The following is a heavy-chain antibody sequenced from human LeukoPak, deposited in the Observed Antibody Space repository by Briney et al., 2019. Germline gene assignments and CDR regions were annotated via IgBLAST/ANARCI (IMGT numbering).Heavy chain of an antibody. V-gene: IGHV4-30-4*01. J-gene: IGHJ4*02. CDR3: ARASGYSSSWYHFDY. CDR2: ICYSGST. CDR1: GGSISSGDYY. D-gene: IGHD6-13*01. Sequence: PSQTLSLTCTVSGGSISSGDYYWSWIRQPPGKGLEWIGYICYSGSTYYNPSLKSRVTISVDTSKNQFSLKLSSVTAADTAVYYCARASGYSSSWYHFDYWGQGTLVTVSS.